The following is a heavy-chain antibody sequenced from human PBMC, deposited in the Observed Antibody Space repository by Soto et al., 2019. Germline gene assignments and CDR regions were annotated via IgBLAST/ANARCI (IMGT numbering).Heavy chain of an antibody. J-gene: IGHJ6*02. Sequence: PSDTLSLTCTVSHGPISSYDWRWIRQRPVKGLEWIGYIYYSGSTNYNPSLKSRVTISVDTSKNQFSLKLSSVTAADTAVYYCARDPTVISSYYYYGMDVWGQGTTVTVSS. CDR2: IYYSGST. CDR3: ARDPTVISSYYYYGMDV. V-gene: IGHV4-59*01. D-gene: IGHD3-22*01. CDR1: HGPISSYD.